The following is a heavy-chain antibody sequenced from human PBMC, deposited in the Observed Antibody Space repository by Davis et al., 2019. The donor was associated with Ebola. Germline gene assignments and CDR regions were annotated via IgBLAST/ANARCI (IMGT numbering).Heavy chain of an antibody. V-gene: IGHV1-3*01. D-gene: IGHD2-15*01. CDR2: INAGNGNR. CDR1: GYTFTSYA. Sequence: AASVKVSCKASGYTFTSYATHWVRQAPGQRLEWMGWINAGNGNRKYSQKFQGRVTITRDTSASTAYMELSSLRSEDTAVYYCARVLIRCSGGSCYLFDNWGQGTLVTISS. CDR3: ARVLIRCSGGSCYLFDN. J-gene: IGHJ4*02.